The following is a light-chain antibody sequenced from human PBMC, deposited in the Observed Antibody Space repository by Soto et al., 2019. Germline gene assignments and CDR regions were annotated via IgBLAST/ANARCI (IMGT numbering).Light chain of an antibody. CDR1: SSNIGSNY. V-gene: IGLV2-14*01. Sequence: QSVLTQPPSASGTPGQRVTISCSGSSSNIGSNYVYWYQQFPGTAPRLMIYEVSNRPSGVSNRFSGSKSGYMASLTISGLQAEDEADYYCSSYTSSGTLVFGAGTKVTVL. J-gene: IGLJ1*01. CDR2: EVS. CDR3: SSYTSSGTLV.